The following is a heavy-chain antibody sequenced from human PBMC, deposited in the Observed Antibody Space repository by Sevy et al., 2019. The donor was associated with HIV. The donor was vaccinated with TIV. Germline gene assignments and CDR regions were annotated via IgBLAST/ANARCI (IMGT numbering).Heavy chain of an antibody. J-gene: IGHJ3*02. CDR1: GFTFSDYA. D-gene: IGHD3-9*01. V-gene: IGHV3-23*01. Sequence: GGSLRLSCAASGFTFSDYAMSWVRQAPGKGLEWVSSISDNGDSTYYADSVKGRFTITRDTSKNTLYVQMNSLRAADTAVYYCARNYDILTGYYTGAFDIRGQGTMVTVSS. CDR2: ISDNGDST. CDR3: ARNYDILTGYYTGAFDI.